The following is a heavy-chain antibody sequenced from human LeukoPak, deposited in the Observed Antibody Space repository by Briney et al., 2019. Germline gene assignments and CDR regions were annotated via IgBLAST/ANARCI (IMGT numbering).Heavy chain of an antibody. V-gene: IGHV4-38-2*01. CDR3: ARAGWIITSGIDY. D-gene: IGHD3-10*01. CDR1: GYSMSRGYY. J-gene: IGHJ4*02. CDR2: VYHTGST. Sequence: SETLSLTCAVSGYSMSRGYYWALFRQPPGKGLEWIGTVYHTGSTYYNPSLDSRVTISVDTSKNEFSLNLKSVTAADTAVYYCARAGWIITSGIDYWGQGALVTVSS.